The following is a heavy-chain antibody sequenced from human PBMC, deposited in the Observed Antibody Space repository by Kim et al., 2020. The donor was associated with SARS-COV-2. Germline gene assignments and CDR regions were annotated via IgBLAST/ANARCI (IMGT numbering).Heavy chain of an antibody. D-gene: IGHD6-13*01. CDR2: ISSSTGYT. CDR3: ARVPVGSSSWYYFDY. J-gene: IGHJ4*02. CDR1: GFTFSDYY. V-gene: IGHV3-11*05. Sequence: GGSLRLSCAASGFTFSDYYMTWIRQAPGRGLEWISYISSSTGYTNYADSLKGRFTISRDNAKNSLYLQMNSLRADDTAVYYCARVPVGSSSWYYFDYWGRGTLVTVSS.